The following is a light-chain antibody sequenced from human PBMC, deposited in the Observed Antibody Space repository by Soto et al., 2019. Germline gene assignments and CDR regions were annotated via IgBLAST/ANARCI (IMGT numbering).Light chain of an antibody. Sequence: EIVMTQSPATLSVSPGERATLSCRASQSISYKLAWYQQKPGQAPRFLIFGASTRATGIPARFSGSGSGTEFTLTISSLQSEDFAVYYCQQYNDWPPRAFGQGTKVEIK. V-gene: IGKV3-15*01. CDR2: GAS. J-gene: IGKJ1*01. CDR1: QSISYK. CDR3: QQYNDWPPRA.